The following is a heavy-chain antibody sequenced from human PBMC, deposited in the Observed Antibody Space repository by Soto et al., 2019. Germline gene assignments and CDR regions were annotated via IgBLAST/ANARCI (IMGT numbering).Heavy chain of an antibody. D-gene: IGHD2-21*02. J-gene: IGHJ4*02. CDR3: FLGGNYASFDY. CDR1: GFTFSSYG. Sequence: GGSLRLSCAASGFTFSSYGMHWVRQAPGKGLEWVAVTSYDGSNKYYADSVKGRFTISRDNSKNTLYLQMNSRRAEDTAVYYCFLGGNYASFDYWGQGTLVTVSS. CDR2: TSYDGSNK. V-gene: IGHV3-30*03.